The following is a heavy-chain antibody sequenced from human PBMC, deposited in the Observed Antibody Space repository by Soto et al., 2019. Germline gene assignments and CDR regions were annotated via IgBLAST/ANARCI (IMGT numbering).Heavy chain of an antibody. CDR3: ARFGYGSGSWPADY. J-gene: IGHJ4*02. CDR1: GGSISSGGYY. Sequence: PSETLSLTCTVSGGSISSGGYYWSWIRQHPGKGLEWTGYIYYSGSTYYNPSLKSRVTISVDTSKNQFSLKLSSVTAADTAVYYCARFGYGSGSWPADYWGQGTLVTVSS. V-gene: IGHV4-31*03. CDR2: IYYSGST. D-gene: IGHD3-10*01.